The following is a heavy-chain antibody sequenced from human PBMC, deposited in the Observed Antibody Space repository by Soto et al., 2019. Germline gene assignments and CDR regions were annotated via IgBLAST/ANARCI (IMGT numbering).Heavy chain of an antibody. V-gene: IGHV3-74*01. Sequence: EVQLVESGGGLVQPGGSLRLSCAASGFTFSRYWMHWVRQAPGEGLVWVSRIDSYGSRTSQVDSVEGRFTISRDNAKNTLDLHMNSLKAEDTAVYFCARGWGEGLSRQPPTDYWGQGTLVTVSS. CDR3: ARGWGEGLSRQPPTDY. D-gene: IGHD3-3*01. CDR2: IDSYGSRT. J-gene: IGHJ4*02. CDR1: GFTFSRYW.